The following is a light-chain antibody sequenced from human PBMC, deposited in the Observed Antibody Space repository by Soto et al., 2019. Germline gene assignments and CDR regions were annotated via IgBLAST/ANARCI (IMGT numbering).Light chain of an antibody. CDR1: QSVSSW. V-gene: IGKV1-5*01. CDR3: QQYNKYSWT. J-gene: IGKJ1*01. CDR2: DAS. Sequence: DIQMTQSPSTLSASVGDRVTITCRASQSVSSWLAWYQQKPGKAPKLLIYDASNLESGVPSRFSCSGSGTEFTLAISSLQPDYFATYYCQQYNKYSWTFGQGTKVEVK.